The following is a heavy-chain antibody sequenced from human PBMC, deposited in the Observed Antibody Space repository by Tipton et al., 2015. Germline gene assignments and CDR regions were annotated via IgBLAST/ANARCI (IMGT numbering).Heavy chain of an antibody. D-gene: IGHD3-22*01. Sequence: SLRLSCAASGFPFSDYYMTWIRQAPGKGLEWVSILYNDGRTNYADSVKGRFTISRDNSENTLHLQMNSLRDEDTAVYYCARGDYDTVAYSYYFPMDVWGQGTTVSVSS. V-gene: IGHV3-53*01. CDR3: ARGDYDTVAYSYYFPMDV. J-gene: IGHJ6*02. CDR2: LYNDGRT. CDR1: GFPFSDYY.